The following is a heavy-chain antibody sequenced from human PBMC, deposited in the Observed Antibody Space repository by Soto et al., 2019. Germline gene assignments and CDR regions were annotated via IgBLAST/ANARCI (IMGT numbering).Heavy chain of an antibody. V-gene: IGHV4-59*01. J-gene: IGHJ4*02. CDR2: IYYSGST. Sequence: QVQLQESGPGLVKPSETLSLTCTVSGGSISSYFWSWIRQPPGKGLEWIGYIYYSGSTNYSPSLKSRVTISVDTSKNQFSLKLSSVTAADTAVYYWARGGYSYGWGFDYWGQGTLVTVSS. D-gene: IGHD5-18*01. CDR1: GGSISSYF. CDR3: ARGGYSYGWGFDY.